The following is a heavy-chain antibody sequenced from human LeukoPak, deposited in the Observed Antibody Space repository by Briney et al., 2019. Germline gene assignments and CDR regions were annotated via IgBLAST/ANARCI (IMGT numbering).Heavy chain of an antibody. Sequence: PSETLSLTCTVSGGSISSGGYYWSWIRQPPGKGLEWIGYIYHSGSTYYNPSLKSRVTISVDRSKNQFSLKLSSVTAADTAVYYCARGLLEWLPSEYYFDYWGQGTLVTVSS. V-gene: IGHV4-30-2*01. CDR1: GGSISSGGYY. J-gene: IGHJ4*02. CDR2: IYHSGST. CDR3: ARGLLEWLPSEYYFDY. D-gene: IGHD3-3*01.